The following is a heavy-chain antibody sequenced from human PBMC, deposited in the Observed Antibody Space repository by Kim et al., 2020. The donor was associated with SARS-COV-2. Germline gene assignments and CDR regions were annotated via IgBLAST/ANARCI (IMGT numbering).Heavy chain of an antibody. CDR1: GFIFNNYA. CDR2: ISYDGINQ. Sequence: GGSLRLSCAASGFIFNNYAMHWVRQAPARGLEWVAAISYDGINQYYADSVKGRFTISRDSSEKTVSLQMHSLRVEDTAVYYCAKDELNSVGGTFDHWGQGTLVTVSS. CDR3: AKDELNSVGGTFDH. J-gene: IGHJ4*02. D-gene: IGHD3-10*01. V-gene: IGHV3-30*18.